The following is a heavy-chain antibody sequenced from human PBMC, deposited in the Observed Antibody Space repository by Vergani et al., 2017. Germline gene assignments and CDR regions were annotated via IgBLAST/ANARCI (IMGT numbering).Heavy chain of an antibody. CDR3: AAAISGYYCDY. V-gene: IGHV1-58*02. D-gene: IGHD3-22*01. J-gene: IGHJ4*02. CDR2: IVVGSGNT. Sequence: QMQLVQSGPEVKKPGTSVTVSCKASGFTFNSSAMQWVRQARGQRLEWIGWIVVGSGNTNYAQKFKERVTITRDMSTSTAYMELSSLSSEDTAVYYCAAAISGYYCDYWGQGTLVTVSS. CDR1: GFTFNSSA.